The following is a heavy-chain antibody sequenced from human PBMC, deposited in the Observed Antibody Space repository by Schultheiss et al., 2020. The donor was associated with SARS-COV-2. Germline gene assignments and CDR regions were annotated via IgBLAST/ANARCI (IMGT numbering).Heavy chain of an antibody. CDR2: ISGSGGST. Sequence: GGSLRLSCAASGFTVSSNYMSWVRQAPGKGLEWVSAISGSGGSTYYADSVKGRFTISRDNSKNTLYLQMNSLRAEDTAVYYCAKEPHDYSNPYYFDYWGQGTLVTVSS. V-gene: IGHV3-23*01. D-gene: IGHD4-11*01. CDR1: GFTVSSNY. J-gene: IGHJ4*02. CDR3: AKEPHDYSNPYYFDY.